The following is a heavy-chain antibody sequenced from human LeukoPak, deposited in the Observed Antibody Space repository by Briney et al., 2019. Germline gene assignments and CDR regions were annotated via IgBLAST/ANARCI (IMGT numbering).Heavy chain of an antibody. CDR2: VDPEDGET. D-gene: IGHD5-12*01. J-gene: IGHJ4*02. CDR1: GYTFTGYY. V-gene: IGHV1-69-2*01. CDR3: ATVSGYETFDY. Sequence: ASVKISCKVSGYTFTGYYMHWVQQAPGKGLEWMGLVDPEDGETIYAEKFQGRVTITADTSTDTAYMELSSLRSEDTAVYYCATVSGYETFDYWGQGTLVTVSS.